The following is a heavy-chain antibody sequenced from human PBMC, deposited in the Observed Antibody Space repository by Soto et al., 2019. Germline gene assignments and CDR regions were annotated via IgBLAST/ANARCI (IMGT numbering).Heavy chain of an antibody. Sequence: ETLSVTCAVYGGSFSGYYWSWIRQPPGKGLEWIGEINHSGSTNYNPSLKSRVNISVDTSKNQFSLKLSSVTAADTAVYYCARVAAFRDTATVTPGNYYYYYGMDVWGQGTTVTVSS. CDR2: INHSGST. J-gene: IGHJ6*02. V-gene: IGHV4-34*01. CDR1: GGSFSGYY. D-gene: IGHD5-18*01. CDR3: ARVAAFRDTATVTPGNYYYYYGMDV.